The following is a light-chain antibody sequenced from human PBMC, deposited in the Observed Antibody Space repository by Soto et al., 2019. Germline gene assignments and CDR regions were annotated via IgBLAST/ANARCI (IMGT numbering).Light chain of an antibody. Sequence: QAVLTQPPSASGTPGQRVTISCSGSSSNIGRNYVYWYQQLPGTAPKLLIYTSDQRPSGVPDRFSGSKSGTSASLAISGLRSEDDADYYCAAWDDSLSGVVFGGGTKVTVL. CDR1: SSNIGRNY. J-gene: IGLJ3*02. CDR3: AAWDDSLSGVV. CDR2: TSD. V-gene: IGLV1-47*01.